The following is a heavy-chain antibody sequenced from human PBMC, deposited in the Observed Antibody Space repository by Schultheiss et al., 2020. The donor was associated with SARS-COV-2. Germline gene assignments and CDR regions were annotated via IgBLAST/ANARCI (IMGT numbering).Heavy chain of an antibody. Sequence: SETLSLTCTVSGGSISSGGYYWSWIRQHPGKGLEWIGYIYYSGSTYYNPSLKSRVTISVDTSKNQFSLKLSSVTAADTAVYYCARGANYDFWSGYYPLDYWGQGTLVTVSS. CDR3: ARGANYDFWSGYYPLDY. CDR1: GGSISSGGYY. J-gene: IGHJ4*02. CDR2: IYYSGST. V-gene: IGHV4-31*03. D-gene: IGHD3-3*01.